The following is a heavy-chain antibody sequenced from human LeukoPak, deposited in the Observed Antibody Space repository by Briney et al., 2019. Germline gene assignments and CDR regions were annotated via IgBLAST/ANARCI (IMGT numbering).Heavy chain of an antibody. CDR2: ISSSSSYI. CDR1: GFTFRSYS. J-gene: IGHJ4*02. D-gene: IGHD6-19*01. V-gene: IGHV3-21*01. CDR3: ARGSGSGWYGGVYYFDY. Sequence: GSLRLSCAASGFTFRSYSMNWVRQAPGKGLEWVSSISSSSSYIYYADSVKGRFTISRDNAKNSLYLQMNSLRAEDTAVYYCARGSGSGWYGGVYYFDYWGRGTLVTVSS.